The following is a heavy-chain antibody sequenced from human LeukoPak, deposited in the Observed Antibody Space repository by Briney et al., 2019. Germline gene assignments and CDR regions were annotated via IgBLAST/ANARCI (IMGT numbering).Heavy chain of an antibody. D-gene: IGHD3-10*01. CDR2: MSSDGTNK. Sequence: GRSLRLSCAASGFTFTSYILHWVRQAPGKGLEWGAGMSSDGTNKHYADSVKGRFTISRDNSKSTLYLQMNGLRPEDTAVYYCARVCPPYDSGFGYSDYWGQGTLATVSS. CDR1: GFTFTSYI. J-gene: IGHJ4*02. V-gene: IGHV3-30-3*01. CDR3: ARVCPPYDSGFGYSDY.